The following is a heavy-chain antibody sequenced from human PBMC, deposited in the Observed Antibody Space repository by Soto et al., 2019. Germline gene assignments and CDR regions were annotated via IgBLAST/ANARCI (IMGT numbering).Heavy chain of an antibody. J-gene: IGHJ4*02. CDR3: ARDSEYSGYGLDY. Sequence: SETLSLTCTVSGGSISSGGYYWSWIRQHPGKGLEWIGYIYYSGSTYYNPSLKSRVTISVDTSKNQFSLKLSSVTAADTAVYYCARDSEYSGYGLDYWGQGTLVTVSS. CDR1: GGSISSGGYY. D-gene: IGHD5-12*01. CDR2: IYYSGST. V-gene: IGHV4-31*03.